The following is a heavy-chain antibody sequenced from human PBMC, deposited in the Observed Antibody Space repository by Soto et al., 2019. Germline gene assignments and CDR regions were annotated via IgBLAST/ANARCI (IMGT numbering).Heavy chain of an antibody. CDR3: ASRAYCSSTSCYADFDY. CDR1: GGSISSSSYY. V-gene: IGHV4-39*01. CDR2: IYYSGST. J-gene: IGHJ4*01. Sequence: PSETLSLTCTVSGGSISSSSYYWVWIRQPPGKGLEWIGSIYYSGSTYYNPSLKSRVTISVDTSKNQFSLKLSSVTAADTAVYYCASRAYCSSTSCYADFDYWGQGTLVT. D-gene: IGHD2-2*01.